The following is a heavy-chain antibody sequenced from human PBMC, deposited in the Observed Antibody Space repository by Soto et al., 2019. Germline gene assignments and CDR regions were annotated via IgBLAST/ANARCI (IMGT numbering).Heavy chain of an antibody. CDR2: IDHSGNT. Sequence: QVQLQESGPGLVQPSGTLSLTCAVSSGSISSNYWWTWVRQSPGKGLEWIGEIDHSGNTNYNPSLGSRVTMSVDKSNNHFSLKVTSVTAADTAVYYCAAVARGCGRTTCQIDPWGQGTLVTVSS. D-gene: IGHD2-2*01. V-gene: IGHV4-4*02. CDR1: SGSISSNYW. J-gene: IGHJ5*02. CDR3: AAVARGCGRTTCQIDP.